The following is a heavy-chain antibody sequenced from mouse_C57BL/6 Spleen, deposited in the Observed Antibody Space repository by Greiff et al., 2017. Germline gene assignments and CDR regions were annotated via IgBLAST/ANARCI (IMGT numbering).Heavy chain of an antibody. V-gene: IGHV1-82*01. CDR3: ADYYGSSGGYFDV. CDR2: IYPGDGDT. D-gene: IGHD1-1*01. J-gene: IGHJ1*03. CDR1: GYAFSSSW. Sequence: VQRVESGPELVKPGASVKISCKASGYAFSSSWMNWVKQRPGKGLEWIGRIYPGDGDTNYNGKFKGKATLPADKSSRTAYMQLSSLTSEDSAVYFCADYYGSSGGYFDVWGTGTTVTVSS.